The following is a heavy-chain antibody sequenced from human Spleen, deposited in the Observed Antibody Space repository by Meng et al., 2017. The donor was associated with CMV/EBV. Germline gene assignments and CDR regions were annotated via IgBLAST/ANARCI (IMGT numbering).Heavy chain of an antibody. J-gene: IGHJ4*02. CDR2: IKQDGSEK. Sequence: GESLKISCAASGFTFSSYWMSWVRQAPGKGLEWVANIKQDGSEKYYVDSVKGRFTISRDNVKNSLSLQMNSLRAEDTAVYYCARDFPYCGTTSCYRGMFDFWGQGTLVTVSS. D-gene: IGHD2-2*02. CDR3: ARDFPYCGTTSCYRGMFDF. V-gene: IGHV3-7*01. CDR1: GFTFSSYW.